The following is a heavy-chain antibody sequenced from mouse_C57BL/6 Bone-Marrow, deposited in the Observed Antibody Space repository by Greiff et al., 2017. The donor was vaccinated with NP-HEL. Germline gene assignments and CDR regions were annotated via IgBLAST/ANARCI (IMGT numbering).Heavy chain of an antibody. CDR1: GFTFSNYW. J-gene: IGHJ1*03. V-gene: IGHV6-3*01. Sequence: EVMLVESGGGLVQPGGSMKLSCVASGFTFSNYWMNWVRQSPEKGLEWVAQIRLKSDNYATHYAESVKGRFTISRDDSKSSVYLQMNNLRAEDTGIDYCTPTGTYWYFDVWGTGTTVTVSS. D-gene: IGHD4-1*02. CDR3: TPTGTYWYFDV. CDR2: IRLKSDNYAT.